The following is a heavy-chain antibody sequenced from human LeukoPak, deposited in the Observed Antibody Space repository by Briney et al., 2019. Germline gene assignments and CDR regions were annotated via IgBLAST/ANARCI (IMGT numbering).Heavy chain of an antibody. Sequence: SETLSLTCTVSGGSISSSSYYWGWIRQPPGKGLEWIGEINHSGSTNYNPSLKSRVTISVDTSKNQFSLKLSSVTAADTAVYYCARLPIAAAGSYAYYYYYMDVWGKGTTVTISS. CDR3: ARLPIAAAGSYAYYYYYMDV. V-gene: IGHV4-39*07. CDR2: INHSGST. D-gene: IGHD6-13*01. J-gene: IGHJ6*03. CDR1: GGSISSSSYY.